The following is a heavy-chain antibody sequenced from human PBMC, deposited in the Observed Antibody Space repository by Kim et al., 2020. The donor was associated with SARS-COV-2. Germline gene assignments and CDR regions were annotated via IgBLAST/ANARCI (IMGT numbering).Heavy chain of an antibody. CDR2: INHSGST. CDR3: ARGRGDEGWIQLWSTDDALDI. D-gene: IGHD5-18*01. V-gene: IGHV4-34*01. CDR1: GGSFSGYY. J-gene: IGHJ3*02. Sequence: SETLSLTCAVSGGSFSGYYWSWIRQPPGKGLEWICAINHSGSTNYNPSLKSRITISVDTSTNQFSLKLSSRTAADTAVYYCARGRGDEGWIQLWSTDDALDIWGQGTMVTVSS.